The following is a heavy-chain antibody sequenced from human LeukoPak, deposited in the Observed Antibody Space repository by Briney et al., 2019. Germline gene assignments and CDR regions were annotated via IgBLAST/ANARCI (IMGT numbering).Heavy chain of an antibody. Sequence: SVKVSCKASGGTFSSYAISWVRQAPGHGLEWMGGIIPIFGTANYAQKFQGRVTITADESTSTAYMELSSLRSEDTAVYYCAAPGIAAAGTRGYFDYWGQGTLVTVSS. CDR2: IIPIFGTA. J-gene: IGHJ4*02. V-gene: IGHV1-69*01. D-gene: IGHD6-13*01. CDR3: AAPGIAAAGTRGYFDY. CDR1: GGTFSSYA.